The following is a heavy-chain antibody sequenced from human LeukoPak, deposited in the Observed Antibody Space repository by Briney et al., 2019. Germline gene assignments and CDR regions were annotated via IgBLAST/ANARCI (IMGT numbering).Heavy chain of an antibody. V-gene: IGHV4-30-4*01. J-gene: IGHJ6*02. CDR2: IYYSGST. CDR1: GGSISSGDYY. D-gene: IGHD3-3*01. CDR3: AREGYYDFWSGTYRLGGMDV. Sequence: SQTLSLTCTVSGGSISSGDYYWSWIRQPPGKGLEWTGYIYYSGSTYYNPSLKSRVTISVDTSKNQFSLKLSSVTAADTAVYYCAREGYYDFWSGTYRLGGMDVWGQGTTVTVSS.